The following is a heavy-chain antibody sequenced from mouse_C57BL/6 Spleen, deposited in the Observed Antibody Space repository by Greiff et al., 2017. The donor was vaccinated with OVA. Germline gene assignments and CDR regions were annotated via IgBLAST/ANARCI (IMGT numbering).Heavy chain of an antibody. Sequence: VQLQQSGPELVKPGASVKISCKASGYTFTDYYMNWVKQSHGKSLEWIGDINPNNGGTSYNQKFKGKATLTVDKSSSTAYMELRSLTSEDSAVYYCARGEVTTEFAYWGQGTLVTVSA. CDR2: INPNNGGT. J-gene: IGHJ3*01. V-gene: IGHV1-26*01. CDR3: ARGEVTTEFAY. CDR1: GYTFTDYY. D-gene: IGHD2-2*01.